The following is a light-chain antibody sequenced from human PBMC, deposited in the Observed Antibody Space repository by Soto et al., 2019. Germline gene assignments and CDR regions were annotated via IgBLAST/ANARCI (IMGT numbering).Light chain of an antibody. J-gene: IGKJ1*01. V-gene: IGKV3-15*01. CDR1: QTISSN. CDR3: QQYDNWPRT. CDR2: GAS. Sequence: DIVMTQSPATLSVSPGERASLSCRASQTISSNLAWYQHKPGQAPRLLIYGASTRATDIPARFSGTGSGTDFTPIISSVQSEDFAFYYCQQYDNWPRTFGQGTKVDIK.